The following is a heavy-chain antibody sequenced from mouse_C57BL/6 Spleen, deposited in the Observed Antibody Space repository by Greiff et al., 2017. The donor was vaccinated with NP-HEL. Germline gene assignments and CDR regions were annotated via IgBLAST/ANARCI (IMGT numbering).Heavy chain of an antibody. Sequence: VQLQQSGPELVKPGASVKISCKASGYTFTDYYMNWVKQSHGKSLEWIGDINPNNGGTSYNQKFKGKATLTVDKTSSTAYMELRSLTSEDSAVYYCARDAYWGQGTLVTVSA. J-gene: IGHJ3*01. V-gene: IGHV1-26*01. CDR1: GYTFTDYY. CDR2: INPNNGGT. CDR3: ARDAY.